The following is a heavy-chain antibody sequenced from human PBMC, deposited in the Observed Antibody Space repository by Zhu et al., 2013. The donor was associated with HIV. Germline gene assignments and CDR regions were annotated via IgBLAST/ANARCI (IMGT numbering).Heavy chain of an antibody. V-gene: IGHV1-18*01. J-gene: IGHJ4*02. CDR3: VLRPKYPHPSEAHLPFDY. Sequence: QVQLVQSGTEVKKPGASVKVSCTASGYTSTSYGISWVRQAPGQGLEWMGWISGYNGDTNYAQKLQGRVALTADVSTSTASLTLSSLTLADTALYYCVLRPKYPHPSEAHLPFDYWGLGTLVTVAS. D-gene: IGHD2-2*01. CDR1: GYTSTSYG. CDR2: ISGYNGDT.